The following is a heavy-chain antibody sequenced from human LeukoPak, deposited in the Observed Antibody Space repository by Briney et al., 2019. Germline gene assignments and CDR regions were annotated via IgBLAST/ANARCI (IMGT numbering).Heavy chain of an antibody. Sequence: PSETLSLTCTVSGGSISSSSYFWGWIRQPPGKGLEWIGNIDHSVNTDYNPSLKSRVTISKDTSKNQFSLKVTSVTAADTAVYYCARRYYDCSAPARDYLDYWGQGTLVTVSS. D-gene: IGHD3-22*01. CDR1: GGSISSSSYF. V-gene: IGHV4-39*01. J-gene: IGHJ4*02. CDR3: ARRYYDCSAPARDYLDY. CDR2: IDHSVNT.